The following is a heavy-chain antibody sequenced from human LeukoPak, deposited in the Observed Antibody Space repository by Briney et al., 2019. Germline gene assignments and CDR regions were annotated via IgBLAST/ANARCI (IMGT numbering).Heavy chain of an antibody. CDR2: IYYSGST. V-gene: IGHV4-59*01. Sequence: SETLSLTCTVSGGSINSYYGNWIRQPPGKGLEWIGYIYYSGSTSYNPSLKSRVTISVDTSKNQFSLKLSSVTAADTAMYYCARVSGYDWESFYDYLGQGSLVTVSS. CDR1: GGSINSYY. D-gene: IGHD5-12*01. CDR3: ARVSGYDWESFYDY. J-gene: IGHJ4*02.